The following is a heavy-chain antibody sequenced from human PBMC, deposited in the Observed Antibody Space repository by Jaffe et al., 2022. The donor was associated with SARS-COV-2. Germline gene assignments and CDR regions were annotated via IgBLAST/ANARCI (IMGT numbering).Heavy chain of an antibody. D-gene: IGHD3-10*01. CDR3: AKAGDSGSIYDY. Sequence: EVQLVESGGGLVPPGGSLRLSCAASGFTFSSSLVMSWVRQAPGKGLEWVSAIWGSGDNTHYADSVKGRFTISRDISKNTVYLQMNSLRAEDTAVYYCAKAGDSGSIYDYWGQGTLVTVSS. CDR2: IWGSGDNT. CDR1: GFTFSSSL. J-gene: IGHJ4*02. V-gene: IGHV3-23*04.